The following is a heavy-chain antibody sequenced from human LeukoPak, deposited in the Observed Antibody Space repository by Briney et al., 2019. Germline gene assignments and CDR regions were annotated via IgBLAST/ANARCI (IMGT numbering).Heavy chain of an antibody. D-gene: IGHD6-13*01. V-gene: IGHV3-23*01. CDR3: AKVSSTSPLNFDY. Sequence: GGSLRLSCAASGFTFSGYAMSWVRQAPGKGLEWVGAISGSGGTTYYADSVKGRFTISRDNSKNTLYLQMNSLRAEDTAVYYCAKVSSTSPLNFDYWGQGTLVTVSS. CDR1: GFTFSGYA. CDR2: ISGSGGTT. J-gene: IGHJ4*02.